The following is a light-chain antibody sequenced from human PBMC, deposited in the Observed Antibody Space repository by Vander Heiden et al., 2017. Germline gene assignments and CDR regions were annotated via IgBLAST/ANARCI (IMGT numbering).Light chain of an antibody. Sequence: DIQMTQSPSSLSASVGDRVTITCRASQSISSYLNWYQQKPGKAPKLLIYAASSLQRGGPSRFSGSGSGTDFTLTISSLQPEDFATYYCQQSYSTPRTFGGGTKVEIK. CDR1: QSISSY. CDR3: QQSYSTPRT. J-gene: IGKJ4*01. CDR2: AAS. V-gene: IGKV1-39*01.